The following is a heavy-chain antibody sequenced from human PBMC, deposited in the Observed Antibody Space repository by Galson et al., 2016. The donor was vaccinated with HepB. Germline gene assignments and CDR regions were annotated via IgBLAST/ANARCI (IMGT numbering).Heavy chain of an antibody. D-gene: IGHD6-19*01. CDR1: GYTFRSYA. V-gene: IGHV3-7*01. Sequence: SLRLSCAASGYTFRSYAMTWVRQAPGKGLEWVAHIKEDASEKYYLDSVKGRFTISRDNAKNSLYLQMNSLRGEDTALYYCARSVAGGWYRSGPYYFDYWGQETVVTVSS. CDR2: IKEDASEK. J-gene: IGHJ4*02. CDR3: ARSVAGGWYRSGPYYFDY.